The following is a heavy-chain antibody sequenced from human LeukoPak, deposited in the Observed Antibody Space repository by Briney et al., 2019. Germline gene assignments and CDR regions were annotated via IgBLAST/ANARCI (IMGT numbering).Heavy chain of an antibody. CDR1: GFPFSSFH. V-gene: IGHV3-48*03. D-gene: IGHD1-26*01. J-gene: IGHJ6*03. CDR3: ARVLSGTPFDYYLYMDV. CDR2: MTYSDTTV. Sequence: PGGSLRLSCVASGFPFSSFHVNWVRQVPGKGLEWLAHMTYSDTTVEYADSIQGRFTISRDAATKTVYLQMNSLRAEDTATYYCARVLSGTPFDYYLYMDVWGKGTTV.